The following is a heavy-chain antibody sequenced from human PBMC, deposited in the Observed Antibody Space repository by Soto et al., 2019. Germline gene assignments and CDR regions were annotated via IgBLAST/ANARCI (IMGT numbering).Heavy chain of an antibody. CDR2: ISAYNGNT. CDR1: GYTFTSYG. V-gene: IGHV1-18*01. Sequence: SVKVSCKASGYTFTSYGISWVRQAPVQGLEWMGWISAYNGNTNYAQKLQGRVTMTTDTSTSTAYMELRSLRSDDTAVYYCARDDYGDDYYYYGMDVWGQGTTVTVSS. J-gene: IGHJ6*02. D-gene: IGHD4-17*01. CDR3: ARDDYGDDYYYYGMDV.